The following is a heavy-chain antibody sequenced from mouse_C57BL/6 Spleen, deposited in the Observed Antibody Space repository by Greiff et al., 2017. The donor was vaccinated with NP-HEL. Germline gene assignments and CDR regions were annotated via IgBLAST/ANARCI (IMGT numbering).Heavy chain of an antibody. V-gene: IGHV1-42*01. CDR1: GYSFTGYY. Sequence: VQLQQSGPELVKPGASVKISCKASGYSFTGYYMNWVKQSPEKSLEWIGEINPSTGGTTYNQKFKAKATLTVDKYSSTAYMQLKSLTSEDSAVYYCATGFAYWGQGTLVTVSA. CDR2: INPSTGGT. CDR3: ATGFAY. J-gene: IGHJ3*01.